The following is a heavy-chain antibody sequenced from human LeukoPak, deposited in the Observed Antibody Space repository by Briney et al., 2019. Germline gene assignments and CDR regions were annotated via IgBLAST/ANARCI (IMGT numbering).Heavy chain of an antibody. V-gene: IGHV3-9*01. CDR3: AKSHLVGFGYFDY. CDR1: GFTFDDYA. J-gene: IGHJ4*02. CDR2: ISWNSGSI. Sequence: GRSLRLSCAASGFTFDDYAMHWVRQAPGKGLEWVSGISWNSGSIGYADSVKGRFTISRDNAKNSLYLQVNSLRAEDTALYYCAKSHLVGFGYFDYWGQGTLVTVSS. D-gene: IGHD3-10*01.